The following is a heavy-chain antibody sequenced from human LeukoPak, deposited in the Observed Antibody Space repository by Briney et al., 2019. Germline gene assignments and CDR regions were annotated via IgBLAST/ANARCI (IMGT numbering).Heavy chain of an antibody. V-gene: IGHV4-61*02. CDR2: IYTSGST. Sequence: SETLSLICTVSGGSISSGSYYWSWIRQPAGKGLEWIGRIYTSGSTNYNPSLKSRVTISVDTSKNQFSLKLSSVTAADTAVYYCARERVAAELDFDYWGQGTLVTVSS. J-gene: IGHJ4*02. D-gene: IGHD6-13*01. CDR1: GGSISSGSYY. CDR3: ARERVAAELDFDY.